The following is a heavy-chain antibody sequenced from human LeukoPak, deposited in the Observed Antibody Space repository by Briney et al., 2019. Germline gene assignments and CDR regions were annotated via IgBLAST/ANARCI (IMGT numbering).Heavy chain of an antibody. D-gene: IGHD5-24*01. V-gene: IGHV4-39*07. CDR3: ARESLTWLQSRTSWFDP. Sequence: SETLSLTCTVSGDSISSSSYYWDWIRQPPGKGLEWIGSIYYSGSTYYNPSLKSRVTISVDTSKNQFSLKLSSVTAADTAVYYCARESLTWLQSRTSWFDPWGQGTLVTVSS. CDR2: IYYSGST. J-gene: IGHJ5*02. CDR1: GDSISSSSYY.